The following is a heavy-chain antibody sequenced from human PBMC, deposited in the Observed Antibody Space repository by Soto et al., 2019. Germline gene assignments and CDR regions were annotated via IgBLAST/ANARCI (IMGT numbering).Heavy chain of an antibody. CDR2: IIPSGGST. Sequence: ASVKVSCKASGYTFTNYYMHWVRQGPGQGLEWIGRIIPSGGSTHYAQKFQDRVIMTRDTSTNTVYMELDSLRSEDSAVYYCARGGPELATIGSFDYWGQGTLVTVSS. J-gene: IGHJ4*02. D-gene: IGHD5-12*01. V-gene: IGHV1-46*01. CDR1: GYTFTNYY. CDR3: ARGGPELATIGSFDY.